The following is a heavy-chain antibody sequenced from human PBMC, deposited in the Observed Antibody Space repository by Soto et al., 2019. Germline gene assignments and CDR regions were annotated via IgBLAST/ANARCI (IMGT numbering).Heavy chain of an antibody. CDR2: INPGYPAGRST. V-gene: IGHV1-46*01. CDR1: VYTLTTVF. D-gene: IGHD1-26*01. Sequence: GASVXVSFKSSVYTLTTVFMQVLLQAAGEGLEWMGVINPGYPAGRSTTYAQKFQGRVTMTTDKSTSTVYMELSRLRSEDTAAYYCAREAIVEGATHGIDLWGQGTTVTVSS. CDR3: AREAIVEGATHGIDL. J-gene: IGHJ6*02.